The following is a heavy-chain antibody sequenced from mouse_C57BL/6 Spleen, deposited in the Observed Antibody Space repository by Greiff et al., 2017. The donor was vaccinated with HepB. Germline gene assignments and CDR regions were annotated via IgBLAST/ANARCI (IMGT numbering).Heavy chain of an antibody. J-gene: IGHJ1*01. CDR3: VRHGSSYWYFDV. CDR1: GFSFNTYA. D-gene: IGHD1-1*01. Sequence: EVQLVESGGGLVQPKGSLKLSCAASGFSFNTYAMNWVRQAPGKGLEWVARIRSKSNNYATYYADSVKDRFTISRDDSESMLYLQMNNLKTEDTAIYYGVRHGSSYWYFDVWGPGTTVTVSS. CDR2: IRSKSNNYAT. V-gene: IGHV10-1*01.